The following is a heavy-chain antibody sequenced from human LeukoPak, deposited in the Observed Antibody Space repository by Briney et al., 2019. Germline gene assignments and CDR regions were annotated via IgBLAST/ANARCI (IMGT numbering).Heavy chain of an antibody. J-gene: IGHJ4*02. D-gene: IGHD3-22*01. Sequence: GRSLRLSCAASGFTFDDYAMHWVRQAPGKGLEWVSGISWNSGSIGYADSVKGRFTISRDNAKNSLYLQTNSLRAEDTALYYCAKDSDSSGYHFDYWGQGTLVTVSS. CDR2: ISWNSGSI. V-gene: IGHV3-9*01. CDR3: AKDSDSSGYHFDY. CDR1: GFTFDDYA.